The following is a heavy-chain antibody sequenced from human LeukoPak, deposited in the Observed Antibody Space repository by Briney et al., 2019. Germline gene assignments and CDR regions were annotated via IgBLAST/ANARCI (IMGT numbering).Heavy chain of an antibody. CDR3: ARGRIWGSYLGTSFDY. D-gene: IGHD2-15*01. Sequence: ASLKVSCKASGYTFTTYDINWVRQATGQGLEWMGWMNPNSGNTGYAQKFQGRVTMTRNTSISTAYMELSSLRSADADVYDCARGRIWGSYLGTSFDYWGQGTLVTVSS. CDR2: MNPNSGNT. V-gene: IGHV1-8*01. CDR1: GYTFTTYD. J-gene: IGHJ4*02.